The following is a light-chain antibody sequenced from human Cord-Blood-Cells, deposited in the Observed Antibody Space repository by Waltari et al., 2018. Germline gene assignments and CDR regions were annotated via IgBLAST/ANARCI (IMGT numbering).Light chain of an antibody. CDR1: SSDYGGYNH. CDR2: AFI. J-gene: IGLJ3*02. CDR3: CTYAGSDTVV. Sequence: QSALTQPRPVSGSPGQSVTISCTGTSSDYGGYNHVSWYQHHPGKAPNLNIYAFIHRPSGVPVLYSVSKPGNAASLTISGLRAEEEADYCVCTYAGSDTVVFGGGTKLTVL. V-gene: IGLV2-11*01.